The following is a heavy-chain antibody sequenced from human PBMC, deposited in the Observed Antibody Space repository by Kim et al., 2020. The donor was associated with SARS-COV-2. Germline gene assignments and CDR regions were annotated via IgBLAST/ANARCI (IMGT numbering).Heavy chain of an antibody. D-gene: IGHD3-3*01. CDR1: GFTFSDYY. Sequence: GRSLRLSCAASGFTFSDYYMSWIRQAPGKGLEWVSYISSSGSTIYYADSVKGRFTISRDNAKNSLYLQMNSLRAEDTAVYYCARERSITIFGVVIIRWFDPWGQGTLVTVSS. V-gene: IGHV3-11*01. J-gene: IGHJ5*02. CDR2: ISSSGSTI. CDR3: ARERSITIFGVVIIRWFDP.